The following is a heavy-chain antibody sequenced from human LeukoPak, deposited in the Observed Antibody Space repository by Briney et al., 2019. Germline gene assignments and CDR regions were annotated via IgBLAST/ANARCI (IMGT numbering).Heavy chain of an antibody. J-gene: IGHJ4*02. D-gene: IGHD2-8*01. CDR3: ARKGGTRGPLNY. V-gene: IGHV3-7*01. CDR1: GFTFRNYW. CDR2: MNQDGSEK. Sequence: PGGSLTLSCAASGFTFRNYWMTWVRQAPGKGLEWVANMNQDGSEKYYVDSMKGRFTISRDNAKNSLFLQMNSLTAEDTAVYYCARKGGTRGPLNYWGQGTLVTVSS.